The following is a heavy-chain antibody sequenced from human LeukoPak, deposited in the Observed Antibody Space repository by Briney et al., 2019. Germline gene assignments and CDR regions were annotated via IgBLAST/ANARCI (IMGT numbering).Heavy chain of an antibody. Sequence: SETLSLTCTVSGGSISSYYWSWIRQPPGKGLEWIGYIYYSGSTNYNPSLKSRVTISVDTSKNQFSLKLSSVTAADTAVYYCARVGIAAAYFDYWGQGTLVTVSS. CDR2: IYYSGST. V-gene: IGHV4-59*01. D-gene: IGHD6-13*01. CDR1: GGSISSYY. CDR3: ARVGIAAAYFDY. J-gene: IGHJ4*02.